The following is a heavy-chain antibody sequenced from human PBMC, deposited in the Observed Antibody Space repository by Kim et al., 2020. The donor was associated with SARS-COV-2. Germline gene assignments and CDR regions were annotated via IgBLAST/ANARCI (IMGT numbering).Heavy chain of an antibody. J-gene: IGHJ6*02. V-gene: IGHV4-59*01. Sequence: SETLSLTCTVSGGSISSYYWSWIRQPPGKGLEWIGYIYYSGSTNYNPSLKSRVTISVDTSKNQFSLKLSSVTAADTAVYYCARASGSSGLYGMDVWGQGTTVTVSS. CDR3: ARASGSSGLYGMDV. CDR1: GGSISSYY. D-gene: IGHD2-15*01. CDR2: IYYSGST.